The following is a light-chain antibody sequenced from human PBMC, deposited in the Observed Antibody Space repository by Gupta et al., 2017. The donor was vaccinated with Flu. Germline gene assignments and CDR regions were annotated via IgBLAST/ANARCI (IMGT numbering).Light chain of an antibody. J-gene: IGLJ2*01. CDR3: QVWDANSGV. CDR1: KLGDKF. CDR2: QDT. V-gene: IGLV3-1*01. Sequence: GSGDKLGDKFACWYQQKPGRSPVLVIYQDTRRPSGIPERFSGSNSGDTATLTISGTQAVDEADYYCQVWDANSGVFGGGTKVTVL.